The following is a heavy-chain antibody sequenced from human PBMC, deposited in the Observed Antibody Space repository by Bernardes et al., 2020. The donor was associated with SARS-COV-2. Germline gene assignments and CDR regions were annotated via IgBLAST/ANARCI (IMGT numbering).Heavy chain of an antibody. V-gene: IGHV4-31*03. CDR1: GGSISSGGYY. D-gene: IGHD3-22*01. CDR3: ARGVVHYYDSSAPYNWFDP. J-gene: IGHJ5*02. CDR2: IYYSGST. Sequence: SETLSLTCTVSGGSISSGGYYWSWIRQHPGKGLEWIGYIYYSGSTYYNPSLKSRVTISVDTSKNQFSLKLSSVTAADTAVYYCARGVVHYYDSSAPYNWFDPWGQGTLVTVSS.